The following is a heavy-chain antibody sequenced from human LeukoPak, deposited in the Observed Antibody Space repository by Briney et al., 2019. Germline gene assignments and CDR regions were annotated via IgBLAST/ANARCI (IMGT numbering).Heavy chain of an antibody. D-gene: IGHD3-3*01. CDR1: GGSFSGYY. V-gene: IGHV4-34*01. CDR2: INHSGST. Sequence: SETLSLTCAVYGGSFSGYYWSLIRQPPGKGLEWIGEINHSGSTNYNPSLKSRVTISVDTSKNQFSLKLSSVTAADTAVYYCARLSMGILRFTRNDYWGQGTLVTVSS. J-gene: IGHJ4*02. CDR3: ARLSMGILRFTRNDY.